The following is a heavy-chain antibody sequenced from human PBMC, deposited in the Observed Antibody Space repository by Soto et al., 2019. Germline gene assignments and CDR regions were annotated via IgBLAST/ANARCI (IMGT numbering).Heavy chain of an antibody. CDR2: IYYSGST. J-gene: IGHJ4*02. D-gene: IGHD1-26*01. V-gene: IGHV4-59*01. CDR1: GGSLSSYY. Sequence: QVQLQESGPGLVKPSETLSLTCTVSGGSLSSYYWSWIRQPPGKGLEWIGYIYYSGSTNYNPSLKSRVTISVDTSKNQFSLKLSSVTAADTAVYYCASRYGGNFDYWGQGTLVPVSS. CDR3: ASRYGGNFDY.